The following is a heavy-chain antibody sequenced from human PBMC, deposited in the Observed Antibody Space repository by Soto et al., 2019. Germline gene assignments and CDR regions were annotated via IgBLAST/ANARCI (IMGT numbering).Heavy chain of an antibody. J-gene: IGHJ4*02. CDR3: AGPGYSSQDY. D-gene: IGHD5-18*01. CDR1: GFSFSSFA. V-gene: IGHV3-23*01. CDR2: ISGSGDDT. Sequence: GGSLRLSCAASGFSFSSFALSWVRQAPGEGLEWVSAISGSGDDTDYADSVKGRFTISRDNSKNTLYLQMNSLRVEDTAVYYCAGPGYSSQDYWGQGTLVTVSS.